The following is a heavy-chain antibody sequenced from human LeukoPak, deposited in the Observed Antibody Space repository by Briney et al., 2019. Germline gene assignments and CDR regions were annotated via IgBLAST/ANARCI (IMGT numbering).Heavy chain of an antibody. CDR3: ARDSRGGSYHFDY. CDR1: GFTFSRYS. J-gene: IGHJ4*02. Sequence: GGSLRLSCAASGFTFSRYSMNWVRQAPGKGLEWVSVIYSGGSTYYADSVKGRFTISRDNSKNTLCLQMNSLRAEDTAVYYCARDSRGGSYHFDYWGQGTLVTVSS. V-gene: IGHV3-53*01. CDR2: IYSGGST. D-gene: IGHD1-26*01.